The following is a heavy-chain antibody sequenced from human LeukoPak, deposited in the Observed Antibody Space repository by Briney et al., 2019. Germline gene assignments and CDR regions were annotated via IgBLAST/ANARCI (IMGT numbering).Heavy chain of an antibody. CDR3: ARLRAVARGGRPWDY. CDR1: GGSISSSGYY. CDR2: IYYSGST. D-gene: IGHD6-19*01. V-gene: IGHV4-39*01. J-gene: IGHJ4*02. Sequence: SETLSLTCTVSGGSISSSGYYWGWIRQPPGKGLEWIGSIYYSGSTYYNLSLKSRVTISVDTSKNQFSLKLSSVTAADTAVYYCARLRAVARGGRPWDYWGQGTLVTVSS.